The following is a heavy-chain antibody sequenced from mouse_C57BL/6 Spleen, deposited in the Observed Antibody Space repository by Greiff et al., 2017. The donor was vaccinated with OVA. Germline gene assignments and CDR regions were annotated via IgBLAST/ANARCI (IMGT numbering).Heavy chain of an antibody. J-gene: IGHJ2*01. CDR3: ARSYYGSSYDY. Sequence: QVQLQQPGAELVMPGASVKLSCKASGYTFTSYWMHWVKQRPGQGLEWIGEIDPSDSYTNYNQKFKGKSTLTVDKSSSTAYMQLSSLTSEDSAVDYCARSYYGSSYDYWGQGTTLTVSS. V-gene: IGHV1-69*01. D-gene: IGHD1-1*01. CDR1: GYTFTSYW. CDR2: IDPSDSYT.